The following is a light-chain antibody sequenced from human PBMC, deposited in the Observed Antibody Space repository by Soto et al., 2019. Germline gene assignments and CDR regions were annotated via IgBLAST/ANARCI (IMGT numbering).Light chain of an antibody. CDR3: QQCHRYLP. V-gene: IGKV1-5*01. CDR2: GAS. J-gene: IGKJ1*01. CDR1: ESMSNC. Sequence: DIQMTQSPSTLSASVGDRVTITCRASESMSNCLAWYQQKPGKAPKLLISGASSLQSGFPSRFSGSASGTEFTLTISSLQPDDIATYYCQQCHRYLPFGQGTKVDNK.